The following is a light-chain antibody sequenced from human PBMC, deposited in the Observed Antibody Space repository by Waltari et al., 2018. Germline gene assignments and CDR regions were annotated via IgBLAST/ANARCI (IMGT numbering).Light chain of an antibody. V-gene: IGKV3-20*01. CDR2: GAS. Sequence: ELVFTQSPGTLSLSPGERATLSCRASQSIGRYLVWYQQKPGQAPRLLIYGASSGAAGIPDRFSGSGSGTDFSLTICKLEPEDFAVYYCQNHERLPAVFGQGTKVEIK. CDR1: QSIGRY. J-gene: IGKJ1*01. CDR3: QNHERLPAV.